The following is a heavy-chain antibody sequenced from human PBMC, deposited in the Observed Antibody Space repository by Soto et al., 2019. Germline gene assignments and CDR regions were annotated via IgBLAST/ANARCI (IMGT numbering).Heavy chain of an antibody. CDR3: ARLLCSGGSCFYSFSAYDAFDI. CDR1: GYTFTSYG. V-gene: IGHV1-18*01. CDR2: ISAYNGNT. Sequence: QVQLVQSGAEVKKPGASVKVSCKASGYTFTSYGISWVRQAPGQGLEWMGWISAYNGNTNYAQKLQGRVTMTTDTSTSTTYMELRCLRSDDTAVYYCARLLCSGGSCFYSFSAYDAFDIWGQGTMVTVSS. J-gene: IGHJ3*02. D-gene: IGHD2-15*01.